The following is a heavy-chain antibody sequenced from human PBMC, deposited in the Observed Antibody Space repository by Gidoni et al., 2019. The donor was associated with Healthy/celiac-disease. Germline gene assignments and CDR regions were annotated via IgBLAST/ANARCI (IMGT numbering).Heavy chain of an antibody. D-gene: IGHD3-10*01. Sequence: QVQLVQSGAEVKKPGASVKVSCKASGYTFTSYAMHWVRQAPGQRLEWMGWINAGNGNTKYSQKFQGRVTITRETSASTAYMELSSLRSEDTAVYYCARDLFLWRYGSLGNWFDPWGQGTLVTVSS. V-gene: IGHV1-3*01. J-gene: IGHJ5*02. CDR3: ARDLFLWRYGSLGNWFDP. CDR1: GYTFTSYA. CDR2: INAGNGNT.